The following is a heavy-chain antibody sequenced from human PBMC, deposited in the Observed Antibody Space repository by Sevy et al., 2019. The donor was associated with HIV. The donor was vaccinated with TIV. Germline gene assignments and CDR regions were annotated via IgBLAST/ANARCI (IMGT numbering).Heavy chain of an antibody. J-gene: IGHJ4*02. CDR1: GFTFSSHA. D-gene: IGHD3-9*01. V-gene: IGHV3-23*01. CDR3: AKGSDYDILTGFRNFDF. Sequence: GGCLRLSCAASGFTFSSHAMSWVRQAPGKGLEWVSDISGSGVSTYYADSVKGRFTISRDNSKNTLYLQMYSLRAEDTAVYYCAKGSDYDILTGFRNFDFWGQGALVTVSS. CDR2: ISGSGVST.